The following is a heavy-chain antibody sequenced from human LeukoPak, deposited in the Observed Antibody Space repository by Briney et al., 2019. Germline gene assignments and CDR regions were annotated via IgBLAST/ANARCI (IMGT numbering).Heavy chain of an antibody. V-gene: IGHV3-9*01. Sequence: GRSLRLSCAASGFTFDDYAMPWVRQAPGKGLEWVSGISWNSGSIGYADSVKGRFTISRDNAKNSLYLQMNSLRAEDTALYYCAKDPYSSSWYSGWFDPWGQGTLVTVSS. CDR3: AKDPYSSSWYSGWFDP. CDR2: ISWNSGSI. CDR1: GFTFDDYA. J-gene: IGHJ5*02. D-gene: IGHD6-13*01.